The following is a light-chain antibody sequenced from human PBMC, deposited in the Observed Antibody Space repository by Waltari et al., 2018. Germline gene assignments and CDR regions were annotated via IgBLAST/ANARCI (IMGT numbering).Light chain of an antibody. Sequence: DIQITQSPSTLSASVGDRLTITCRASQNILTYLAWYQQKPGKAPKLLISLASTLESGVPSRFSGGGSGAEFSLTISSLQPDDFATYYCQQYLSFSRTFGQGTKVEIK. CDR3: QQYLSFSRT. CDR1: QNILTY. J-gene: IGKJ1*01. V-gene: IGKV1-5*03. CDR2: LAS.